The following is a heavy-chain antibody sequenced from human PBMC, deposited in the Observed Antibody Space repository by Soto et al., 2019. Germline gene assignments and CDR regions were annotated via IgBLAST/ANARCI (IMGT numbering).Heavy chain of an antibody. J-gene: IGHJ2*01. Sequence: QVQLVQSGAEVKKPGASVKVSCKASGYTFTSYGISWVRQAPGQGLEWMGWISAYNGNTNYAQKLQGRVTMTTDTSTSTAHMELGGLRSGDTALYYWARVPLGGLDQNWYFDLRGRGPLVTVSS. CDR3: ARVPLGGLDQNWYFDL. V-gene: IGHV1-18*01. D-gene: IGHD3-16*01. CDR2: ISAYNGNT. CDR1: GYTFTSYG.